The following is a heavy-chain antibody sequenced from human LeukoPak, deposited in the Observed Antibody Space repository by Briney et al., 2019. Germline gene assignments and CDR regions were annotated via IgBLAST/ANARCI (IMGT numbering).Heavy chain of an antibody. CDR1: GFTFSSYW. J-gene: IGHJ1*01. V-gene: IGHV3-7*01. CDR2: IKQDGSEK. Sequence: GGSLRLSCAASGFTFSSYWVSWVRQAPGKGLEWVANIKQDGSEKYYVDSVKGRFTISRDNSKNTLYLQMNSLRAEDTAVYYCAKDWRYYYDSSGYSVYFQHWGQGTLVTVSS. D-gene: IGHD3-22*01. CDR3: AKDWRYYYDSSGYSVYFQH.